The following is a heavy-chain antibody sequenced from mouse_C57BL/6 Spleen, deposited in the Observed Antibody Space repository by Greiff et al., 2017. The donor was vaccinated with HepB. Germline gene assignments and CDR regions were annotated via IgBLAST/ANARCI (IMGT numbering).Heavy chain of an antibody. J-gene: IGHJ4*01. V-gene: IGHV2-6*03. Sequence: VKLMESGPGLVAPSQSLSITCTVSGFSLTSYGVHWVRQPSGKGLEWLVVIWSDGSTTYNSALKSRLSISKDNSKSQVFLKMNSLQTDDTAMYYCARDGYYDYAMDYWGQGTSVTVSS. CDR1: GFSLTSYG. CDR2: IWSDGST. D-gene: IGHD2-3*01. CDR3: ARDGYYDYAMDY.